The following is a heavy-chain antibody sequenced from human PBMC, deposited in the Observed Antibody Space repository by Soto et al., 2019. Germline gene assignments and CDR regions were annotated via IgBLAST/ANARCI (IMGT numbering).Heavy chain of an antibody. CDR3: ARPANAVVGRRNYYYGMDV. CDR2: ISYDGSNK. V-gene: IGHV3-30-3*01. Sequence: PGGSMRLSCSASGFTFTTYAMSWVRQAPGKGLEWVAVISYDGSNKYYADSVKGRFTISRDSSKNTLYLQMNSLRGEDTALYYCARPANAVVGRRNYYYGMDVWGQGTTVTVSS. CDR1: GFTFTTYA. D-gene: IGHD2-2*01. J-gene: IGHJ6*02.